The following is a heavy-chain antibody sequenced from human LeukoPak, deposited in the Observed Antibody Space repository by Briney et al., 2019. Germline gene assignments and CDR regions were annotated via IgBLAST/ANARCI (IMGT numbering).Heavy chain of an antibody. CDR2: IIPIFGTA. Sequence: SVKVSCKASGGTFSSYAISWVRQAPGQGLEWMGGIIPIFGTANSAQKFQGRVTITADESTSTAYMELSSLRSEDTAVYYCARAEAAGIPAAMPLMWYYYYMDVWGKGTTVTVSS. D-gene: IGHD2-2*01. J-gene: IGHJ6*03. V-gene: IGHV1-69*01. CDR1: GGTFSSYA. CDR3: ARAEAAGIPAAMPLMWYYYYMDV.